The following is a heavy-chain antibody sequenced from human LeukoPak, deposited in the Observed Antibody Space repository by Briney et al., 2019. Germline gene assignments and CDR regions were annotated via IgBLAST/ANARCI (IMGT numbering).Heavy chain of an antibody. CDR3: ARGRHWVGATTDY. CDR2: IYYSGST. V-gene: IGHV4-38-2*02. D-gene: IGHD1-26*01. J-gene: IGHJ4*02. CDR1: GYSISSGYY. Sequence: SETLSLTCTVSGYSISSGYYWGWIRQPPGKGLEWIGSIYYSGSTYYNPSLKSRVTISVDTSKNQFSLKLSSVTAADTAVYYCARGRHWVGATTDYWGQGTLVTVSS.